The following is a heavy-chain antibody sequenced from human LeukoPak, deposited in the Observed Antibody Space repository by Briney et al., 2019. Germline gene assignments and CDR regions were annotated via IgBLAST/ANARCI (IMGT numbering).Heavy chain of an antibody. V-gene: IGHV1-2*02. Sequence: ASVKVSCKASGYTFTDYYMHWVRQAPGQGLEWMGWINLNSRGTNYAQKFQGRVTMTRDTSISTAYMELNRLRSDDTAVYYCAILVRSDYWGQGTLVTVSS. CDR3: AILVRSDY. J-gene: IGHJ4*02. CDR2: INLNSRGT. D-gene: IGHD2-2*01. CDR1: GYTFTDYY.